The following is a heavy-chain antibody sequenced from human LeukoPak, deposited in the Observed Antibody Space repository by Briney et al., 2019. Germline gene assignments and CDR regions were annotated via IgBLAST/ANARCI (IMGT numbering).Heavy chain of an antibody. D-gene: IGHD6-13*01. J-gene: IGHJ4*02. CDR2: IYYSGST. Sequence: SETLSLTCTVSGGSISSSSYYWGWIRQPPGKGLEWIGSIYYSGSTYYNPSLKSRVTKSVDTSKNQFSLKLSSVTAADTAVYYCARVLGQQLGNWGQGTLVTVSS. CDR3: ARVLGQQLGN. V-gene: IGHV4-39*07. CDR1: GGSISSSSYY.